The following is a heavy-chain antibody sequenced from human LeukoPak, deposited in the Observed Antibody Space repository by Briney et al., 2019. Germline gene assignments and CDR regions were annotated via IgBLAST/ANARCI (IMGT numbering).Heavy chain of an antibody. D-gene: IGHD4-23*01. Sequence: ASVKVSCKASGYTFTSYYMHWVRQAPGQGLEWMGVINPSGGSTSYAQKFQGRVTMTRDRSTSTDSMELSSLRSEDTAVYYCARDNSVEDTAWWFDPWGQGTLVTVSS. CDR3: ARDNSVEDTAWWFDP. CDR2: INPSGGST. CDR1: GYTFTSYY. V-gene: IGHV1-46*01. J-gene: IGHJ5*02.